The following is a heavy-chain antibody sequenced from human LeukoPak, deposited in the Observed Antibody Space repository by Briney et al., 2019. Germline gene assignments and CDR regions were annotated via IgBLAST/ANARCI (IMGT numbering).Heavy chain of an antibody. J-gene: IGHJ3*02. CDR2: IIPIFGTA. D-gene: IGHD6-13*01. V-gene: IGHV1-69*01. CDR1: GGTFSSYA. Sequence: ASVKVSCKASGGTFSSYAISWVRQAPGQGLEWMGGIIPIFGTANYAQKFQGRVTITADESTSTAYMELSSLRSEDTAVYYCARALTIGIAAAGDAFDIWGQGTMVTVSS. CDR3: ARALTIGIAAAGDAFDI.